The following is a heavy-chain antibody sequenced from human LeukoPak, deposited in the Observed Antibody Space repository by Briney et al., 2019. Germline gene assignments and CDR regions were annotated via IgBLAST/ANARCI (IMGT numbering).Heavy chain of an antibody. V-gene: IGHV4-34*01. CDR3: AREAVGATADYYYYYMDV. D-gene: IGHD1-26*01. CDR1: GGSFSGYY. CDR2: INHSGST. Sequence: SETLSLTCAVYGGSFSGYYWNWIRQPPGKGLEWIGEINHSGSTNYNPSLKSRVTISVDTSKNQFSLKLSSVTAADTAVYYCAREAVGATADYYYYYMDVWGKGTTVTVSS. J-gene: IGHJ6*03.